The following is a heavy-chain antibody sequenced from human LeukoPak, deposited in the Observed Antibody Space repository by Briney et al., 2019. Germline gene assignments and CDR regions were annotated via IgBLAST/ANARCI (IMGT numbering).Heavy chain of an antibody. CDR3: VRQRHFDWLSGVDY. CDR1: GYSVTSYW. J-gene: IGHJ4*02. Sequence: PGESLKISCQASGYSVTSYWIGWVRQMPGKGLEWMGIIYPGDSDTRYSPSFQGQVTISVDKSTSTAYLQWSSLKASDTAMYYCVRQRHFDWLSGVDYWGQGTLVTVSS. D-gene: IGHD3-9*01. V-gene: IGHV5-51*01. CDR2: IYPGDSDT.